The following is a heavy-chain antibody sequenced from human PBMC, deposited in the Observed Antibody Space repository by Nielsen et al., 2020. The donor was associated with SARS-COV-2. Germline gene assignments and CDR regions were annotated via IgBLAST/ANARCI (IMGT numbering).Heavy chain of an antibody. CDR2: ISSSGSII. J-gene: IGHJ6*01. CDR3: TLLQEHL. CDR1: GFIFRDYY. Sequence: GESLKISCAASGFIFRDYYMTWIRQAPGKGLEWVSYISSSGSIINYADSVKGRFTISRDDAKNSLYLQMNSLHQGPIGLPPGTLLQEHLWG. V-gene: IGHV3-11*01.